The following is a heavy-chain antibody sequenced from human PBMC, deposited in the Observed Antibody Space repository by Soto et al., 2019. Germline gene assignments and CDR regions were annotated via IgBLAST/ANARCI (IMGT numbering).Heavy chain of an antibody. CDR3: ARDRGRLGVLDY. Sequence: QVHLQESGPGLVKPSQTLFLTCTVSGGSITSGGYYWSWIRQHPGKGLEWMGHIYYSGSTYYNPSLKSRVTISIDTSKNQFSLKMNSVTAADTAVYYCARDRGRLGVLDYWGQGTLITVSS. D-gene: IGHD1-26*01. V-gene: IGHV4-31*03. J-gene: IGHJ4*02. CDR1: GGSITSGGYY. CDR2: IYYSGST.